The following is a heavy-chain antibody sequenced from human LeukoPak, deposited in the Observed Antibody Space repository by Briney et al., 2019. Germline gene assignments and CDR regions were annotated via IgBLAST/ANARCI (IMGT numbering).Heavy chain of an antibody. CDR1: AGSISDFH. D-gene: IGHD4-17*01. V-gene: IGHV4-59*01. CDR3: ARDLTTVTKGLDV. CDR2: VHSSGST. J-gene: IGHJ6*02. Sequence: SETLSLTCSVSAGSISDFHWGWIRQTPGKGLEWIGHVHSSGSTNYNPSLKSRLTMSVDTSKNQFFLKLNSVTAADTAVYYCARDLTTVTKGLDVWGQGTTNIVSS.